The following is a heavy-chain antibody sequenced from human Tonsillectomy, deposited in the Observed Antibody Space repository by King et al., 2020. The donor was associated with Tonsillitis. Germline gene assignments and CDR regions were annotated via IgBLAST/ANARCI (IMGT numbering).Heavy chain of an antibody. D-gene: IGHD1-14*01. J-gene: IGHJ4*02. CDR1: GFTFSNYG. CDR3: ARGVWGTPFDS. V-gene: IGHV3-33*08. CDR2: IWYDGSNK. Sequence: VQLVESGGGVVQSGRSLRLSCAASGFTFSNYGIHCVRQAPVKGLEWVGIIWYDGSNKYYADSVKGRFTISRDNSKNTLFLQMNSLRVEDTAVYYCARGVWGTPFDSWGQGTLVSVSS.